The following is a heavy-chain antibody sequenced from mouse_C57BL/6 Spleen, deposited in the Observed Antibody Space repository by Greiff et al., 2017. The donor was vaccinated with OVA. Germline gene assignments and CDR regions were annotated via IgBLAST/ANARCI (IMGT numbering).Heavy chain of an antibody. J-gene: IGHJ3*01. CDR2: IYPGSGST. Sequence: VQLQQPGAELVKPGASVKMSCKASGYTFTSYWITWVKQRPGQGLEWIGDIYPGSGSTNYNEKFKSKATLTVDTSSSTAYMQLSSLTSEDSAVYYCARNYGYDGWFAYWGQGTLVTVSA. D-gene: IGHD2-2*01. CDR3: ARNYGYDGWFAY. V-gene: IGHV1-55*01. CDR1: GYTFTSYW.